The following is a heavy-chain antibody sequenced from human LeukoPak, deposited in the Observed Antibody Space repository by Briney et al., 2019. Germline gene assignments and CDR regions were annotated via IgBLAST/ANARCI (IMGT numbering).Heavy chain of an antibody. CDR1: GYTFTGYY. V-gene: IGHV1-2*02. CDR2: INPNSGST. J-gene: IGHJ4*02. Sequence: ASVKVSCKASGYTFTGYYMHWVRQAPGQGLEWMGWINPNSGSTNYAQKFQGRVTMTRDTSISTAYMELSRLRSDDTAVYYCARDRVYSYGVKYFDYWGQGTLVTVSS. CDR3: ARDRVYSYGVKYFDY. D-gene: IGHD5-18*01.